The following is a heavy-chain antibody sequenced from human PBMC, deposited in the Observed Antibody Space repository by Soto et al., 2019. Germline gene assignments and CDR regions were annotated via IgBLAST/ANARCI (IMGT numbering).Heavy chain of an antibody. CDR3: ARVHWVMREMWFDP. V-gene: IGHV4-59*08. CDR2: IYYTGST. J-gene: IGHJ5*02. CDR1: GDSIGTRY. Sequence: SETLSLTCTISGDSIGTRYWSWIRQPPGKGLEWIGYIYYTGSTKYNPSLQSRVTMSVDTSKNQFSLRLSSVTAADTAVYYCARVHWVMREMWFDPWGQGTLVTVSS. D-gene: IGHD3-16*01.